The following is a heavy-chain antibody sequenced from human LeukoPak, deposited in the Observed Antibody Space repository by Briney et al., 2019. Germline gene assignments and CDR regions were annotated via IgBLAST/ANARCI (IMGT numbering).Heavy chain of an antibody. CDR3: ARDTIAAAGTGIVVY. CDR1: GGSISSSSYC. V-gene: IGHV4-39*02. D-gene: IGHD6-13*01. CDR2: IYYSGST. Sequence: SETLSLTCTVSGGSISSSSYCWGWIRQPPGKGLEWIGSIYYSGSTYYNPSLKSRVTISVDTSKNQFSLKLSSVTAADTAVYYCARDTIAAAGTGIVVYWGQGTLVTVSS. J-gene: IGHJ4*02.